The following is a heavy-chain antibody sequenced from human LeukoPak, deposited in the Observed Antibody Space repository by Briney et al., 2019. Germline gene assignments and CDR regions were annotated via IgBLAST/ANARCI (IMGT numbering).Heavy chain of an antibody. D-gene: IGHD4-11*01. J-gene: IGHJ6*02. CDR2: IRGDARDT. Sequence: QSGGSLRLSCAASGFAFRDYWMHWVRQAPGKGLMWVSRIRGDARDTNYADSVKGRFTISRDNAKNTVYLQMNTLTADDTAVYYCTRVYVPRSDEPGLHGMDVWGQGTTVTVFS. CDR3: TRVYVPRSDEPGLHGMDV. V-gene: IGHV3-74*01. CDR1: GFAFRDYW.